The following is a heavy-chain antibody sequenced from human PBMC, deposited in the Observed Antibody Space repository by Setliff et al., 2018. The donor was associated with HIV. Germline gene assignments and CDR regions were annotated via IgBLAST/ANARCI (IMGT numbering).Heavy chain of an antibody. J-gene: IGHJ6*02. CDR3: VREVGYFDF. D-gene: IGHD1-26*01. CDR1: GGSLTGYY. CDR2: IYFNGNT. Sequence: PSETLSLTCTVSGGSLTGYYWSWIRQPPGKGLEWIGYIYFNGNTNLNPSLESRLTMSVDTSKNQFSLKLNSVTAADTAVYYCVREVGYFDFWGQGTTVTVSS. V-gene: IGHV4-59*01.